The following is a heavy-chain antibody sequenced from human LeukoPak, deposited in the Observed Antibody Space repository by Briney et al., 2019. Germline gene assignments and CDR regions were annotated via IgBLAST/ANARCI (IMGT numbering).Heavy chain of an antibody. CDR1: GYTFTNYD. CDR2: MNPNSANT. D-gene: IGHD1-26*01. V-gene: IGHV1-8*01. J-gene: IGHJ6*03. CDR3: ARGLSGSYLYYYYYMDV. Sequence: ASVKVSCKTSGYTFTNYDINWVRQATGQGLEWMGWMNPNSANTGYAQKFQGRVTITMSTTISTAYMELSSLRSEDTAVYYCARGLSGSYLYYYYYMDVWGKGTTVTVSS.